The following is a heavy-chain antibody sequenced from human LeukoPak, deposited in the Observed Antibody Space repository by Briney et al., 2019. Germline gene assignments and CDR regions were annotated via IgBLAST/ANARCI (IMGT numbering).Heavy chain of an antibody. CDR1: GYSFTSYW. J-gene: IGHJ6*02. D-gene: IGHD6-13*01. Sequence: GESLKISCKCSGYSFTSYWIGWVRQMPGKGLEWMGIIYPGDSDTRYSPSFQGQVTISADKSISTAYLQWSSLKASDTAMYYCARHGILKQQLVQGSYYYYYGMDVWGQGTTVTVSS. CDR2: IYPGDSDT. CDR3: ARHGILKQQLVQGSYYYYYGMDV. V-gene: IGHV5-51*01.